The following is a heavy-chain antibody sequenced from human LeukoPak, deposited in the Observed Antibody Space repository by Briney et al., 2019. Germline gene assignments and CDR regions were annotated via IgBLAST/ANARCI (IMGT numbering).Heavy chain of an antibody. J-gene: IGHJ4*02. Sequence: GGSLRLSCAASGFTFSSYEMNWVRQAPGKGLEWVSYISSSGSTIYYADSVKGRFTISRDNAKNSLYLQMNSLRAEDTAVYYCARESGYDILTGYYSLVDCWGQGTLVTVSS. CDR3: ARESGYDILTGYYSLVDC. D-gene: IGHD3-9*01. CDR1: GFTFSSYE. CDR2: ISSSGSTI. V-gene: IGHV3-48*03.